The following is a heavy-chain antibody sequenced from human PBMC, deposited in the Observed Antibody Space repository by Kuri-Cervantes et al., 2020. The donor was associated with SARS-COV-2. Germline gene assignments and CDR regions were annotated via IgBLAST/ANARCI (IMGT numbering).Heavy chain of an antibody. D-gene: IGHD3-22*01. CDR3: ARVLRYYDSSGYLGSFDP. CDR1: GGSISSYY. Sequence: SETLSLTCTVSGGSISSYYWSWIRQPAGKGLEWNGRIHTRGSTNYNPSLKTRVTMSVDTSKNQFSLKLSSVTAADTAVYYCARVLRYYDSSGYLGSFDPWGQGTLVTVSS. J-gene: IGHJ5*02. CDR2: IHTRGST. V-gene: IGHV4-4*07.